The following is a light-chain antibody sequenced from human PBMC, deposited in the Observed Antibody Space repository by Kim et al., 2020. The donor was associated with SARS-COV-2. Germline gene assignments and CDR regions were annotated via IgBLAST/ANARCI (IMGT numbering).Light chain of an antibody. CDR2: GAS. Sequence: SASVGDRVISTCRASQGIGDWLVWYQQKPENAPKALIYGASTLESGVSSRFSGSGSGSDFTLTINSLQPEDFATYYCQQYNSYPYTFGQGTKLEI. J-gene: IGKJ2*01. CDR1: QGIGDW. CDR3: QQYNSYPYT. V-gene: IGKV1D-16*01.